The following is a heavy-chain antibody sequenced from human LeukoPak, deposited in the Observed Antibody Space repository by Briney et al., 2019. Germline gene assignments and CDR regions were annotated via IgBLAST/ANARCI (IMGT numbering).Heavy chain of an antibody. Sequence: GESLKISCKGSGYSLTSYWIGWVRQMPGKGLEWMGITYPGDSDTRYSPSFQGQVTISADKSISTAYLQWSSLKASDTAMYYCARLDYDFWSADQGNWFDPWGQGTLVTVSS. CDR3: ARLDYDFWSADQGNWFDP. D-gene: IGHD3-3*01. V-gene: IGHV5-51*01. J-gene: IGHJ5*02. CDR2: TYPGDSDT. CDR1: GYSLTSYW.